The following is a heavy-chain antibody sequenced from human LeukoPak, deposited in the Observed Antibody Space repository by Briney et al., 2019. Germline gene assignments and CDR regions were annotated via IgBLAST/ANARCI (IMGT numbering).Heavy chain of an antibody. CDR3: ARDLDSSGYYYD. CDR1: GFPFSTYS. Sequence: GGSLRLSCAASGFPFSTYSMNWVRQAPGKGLEGVSYISSSSGTIYYADSVKGRFTISRDNAKNSLYLQMNSLRDEDTAVYYCARDLDSSGYYYDWGQGTLVTVSS. J-gene: IGHJ4*02. D-gene: IGHD3-22*01. CDR2: ISSSSGTI. V-gene: IGHV3-48*02.